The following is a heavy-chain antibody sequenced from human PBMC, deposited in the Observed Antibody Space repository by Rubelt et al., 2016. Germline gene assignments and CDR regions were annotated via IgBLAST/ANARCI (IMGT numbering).Heavy chain of an antibody. D-gene: IGHD5-18*01. CDR1: GYTFTSYG. CDR3: AREYSYVDGDAFDI. CDR2: ISAYNGNT. J-gene: IGHJ3*02. V-gene: IGHV1-18*01. Sequence: QVQLVQSGAEVKKPGASVKVSCKASGYTFTSYGISWVRQAPGQGLEWMGWISAYNGNTNYGRKRQGIVTMTADTSTSTGYMELRSLRSDDTAVYYCAREYSYVDGDAFDIWGQGTMVTVSS.